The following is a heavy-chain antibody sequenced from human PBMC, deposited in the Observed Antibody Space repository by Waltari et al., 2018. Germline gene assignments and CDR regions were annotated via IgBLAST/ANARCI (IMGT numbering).Heavy chain of an antibody. CDR3: SRRQITVAGTHYYYYGMDA. D-gene: IGHD6-19*01. CDR2: VNPHSGVT. J-gene: IGHJ6*02. CDR1: GYTFSNYD. Sequence: QVQLVQSGAEVKMPGASVKVSCKASGYTFSNYDINWVRQTPGLGLEWRGWVNPHSGVTDYARKFRGRVSMTRDTSVSTAYMELSSLRSEDTAVYYCSRRQITVAGTHYYYYGMDAWGQGTTVIVSS. V-gene: IGHV1-8*01.